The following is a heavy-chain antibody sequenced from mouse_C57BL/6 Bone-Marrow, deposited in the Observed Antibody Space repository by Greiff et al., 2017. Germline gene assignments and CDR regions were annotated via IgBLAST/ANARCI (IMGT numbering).Heavy chain of an antibody. CDR1: GYTFTSYD. Sequence: VHLVESGPELVKPGASVKLSCKASGYTFTSYDINWVKQRPGQGLEWIGWIYPRDGSTKYNEKFKGKATLTVDTSSSTAYMELHSLTSEDSAVYFCARGTMITRIGYWGQGTTLTVSS. CDR2: IYPRDGST. V-gene: IGHV1-85*01. CDR3: ARGTMITRIGY. D-gene: IGHD2-4*01. J-gene: IGHJ2*01.